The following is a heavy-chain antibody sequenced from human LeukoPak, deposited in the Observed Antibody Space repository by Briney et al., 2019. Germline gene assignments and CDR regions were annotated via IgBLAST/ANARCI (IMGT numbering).Heavy chain of an antibody. CDR2: VYNSGST. CDR1: GGSISNYH. Sequence: SETLSLTCTVSGGSISNYHWTWIRQPPGRGLEYIGYVYNSGSTFYNPSLKSRVTISADTSRKQFSLKLTSVTAADTAVYYCAGGAGGYRFDPWGPGTLVTVSS. V-gene: IGHV4-59*01. D-gene: IGHD1-1*01. J-gene: IGHJ5*02. CDR3: AGGAGGYRFDP.